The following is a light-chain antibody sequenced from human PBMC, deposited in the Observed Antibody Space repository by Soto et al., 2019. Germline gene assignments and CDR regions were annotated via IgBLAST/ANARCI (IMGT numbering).Light chain of an antibody. CDR1: SSDVGGYNY. J-gene: IGLJ3*02. CDR2: DVS. Sequence: QSALTQPASVSGSPGQSITISCTGTSSDVGGYNYVSWYQQHPGKAPKLMIYDVSNRPSGLSNRFSGSKSGNTASLTISGLQAEDEADYYCRSYTGSNTLLFGGGTKVTVL. CDR3: RSYTGSNTLL. V-gene: IGLV2-14*03.